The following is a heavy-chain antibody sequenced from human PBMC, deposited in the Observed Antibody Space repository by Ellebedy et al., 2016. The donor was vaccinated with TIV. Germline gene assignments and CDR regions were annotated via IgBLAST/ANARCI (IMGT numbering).Heavy chain of an antibody. CDR2: ISASGNT. CDR3: ARGDYFDS. J-gene: IGHJ4*02. CDR1: GVTFSRYA. V-gene: IGHV1-18*01. Sequence: AASVKVSCKASGVTFSRYAVSWVRQAPGQGLEWMGWISASGNTIYSPKLQGRVTMTTDTSTSTAYMELRSLTSDDSAVYYCARGDYFDSWGQGTLVTVSS.